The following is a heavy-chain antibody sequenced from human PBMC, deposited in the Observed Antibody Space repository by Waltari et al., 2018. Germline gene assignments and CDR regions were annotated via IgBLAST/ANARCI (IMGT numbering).Heavy chain of an antibody. CDR2: VTTNTGNP. CDR3: ARGLGAADY. J-gene: IGHJ4*02. V-gene: IGHV7-4-1*02. CDR1: GDTFAGYA. Sequence: QVWLGRSGTEWQHPVASVQVSCKGSGDTFAGYALNWVRQAPGQGLDWMGWVTTNTGNPTYAQGFTGRFVFSLDTSVSTAYLQISSLKAEDTAVYYCARGLGAADYWGQGTLVTVSS. D-gene: IGHD1-26*01.